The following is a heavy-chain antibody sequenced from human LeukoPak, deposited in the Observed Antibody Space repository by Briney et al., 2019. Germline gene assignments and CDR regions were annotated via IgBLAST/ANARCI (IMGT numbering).Heavy chain of an antibody. D-gene: IGHD4-17*01. CDR1: GFTFSNYG. J-gene: IGHJ4*02. CDR2: ISYDGSNK. V-gene: IGHV3-30*18. CDR3: AKEDGDYGDYFFDY. Sequence: GGSLRLSCAASGFTFSNYGMHWVRQAPGKGLERVAVISYDGSNKYYADSVKGRFSISRDNSKNTLYLQMNSLRAEDTAVYYCAKEDGDYGDYFFDYWGQGTLVTVSS.